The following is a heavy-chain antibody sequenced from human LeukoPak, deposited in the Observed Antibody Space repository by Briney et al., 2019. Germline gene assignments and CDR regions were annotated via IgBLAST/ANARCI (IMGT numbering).Heavy chain of an antibody. CDR3: ARAPPRRCPGNDCYPIFDY. D-gene: IGHD2-21*02. CDR2: MKYNGKT. V-gene: IGHV4-59*01. Sequence: SETLSLTCTVSGDSISSSYWSWIRQPPGKGLEWIAYMKYNGKTNYNPSLKSRVTISLDTSKNQFSLILNSVTTADTAVYYCARAPPRRCPGNDCYPIFDYWGQGTLVTVSS. CDR1: GDSISSSY. J-gene: IGHJ4*02.